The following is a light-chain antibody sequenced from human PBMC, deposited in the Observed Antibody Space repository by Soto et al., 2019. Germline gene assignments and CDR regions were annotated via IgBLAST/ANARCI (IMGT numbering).Light chain of an antibody. CDR2: GAS. CDR3: QQLQRTPFT. V-gene: IGKV1-9*01. J-gene: IGKJ3*01. CDR1: QGVSRY. Sequence: QLTQSPSSLSASVGDRVTITCRASQGVSRYLAWYQHKAGKAPKLLIYGASTLQSGVPSRFSGLRSGTEFTLTISSLQPEDFATYHCQQLQRTPFTYGPGTTVDV.